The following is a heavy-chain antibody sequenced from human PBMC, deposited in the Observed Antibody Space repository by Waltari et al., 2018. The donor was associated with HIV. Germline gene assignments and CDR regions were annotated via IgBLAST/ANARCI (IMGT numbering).Heavy chain of an antibody. Sequence: QVQLQQWGAGLLKPSETLSLTCAVYGGSFSGYSWAWIRQPPGKGLQWVAEIYHSGAATYNPSLKSRVTISVDTSKNQFSLKLRSVTAADTAVYYCARLRWDASFYYGLDVWGQGTTVTVSS. CDR3: ARLRWDASFYYGLDV. CDR1: GGSFSGYS. CDR2: IYHSGAA. V-gene: IGHV4-34*02. D-gene: IGHD4-17*01. J-gene: IGHJ6*02.